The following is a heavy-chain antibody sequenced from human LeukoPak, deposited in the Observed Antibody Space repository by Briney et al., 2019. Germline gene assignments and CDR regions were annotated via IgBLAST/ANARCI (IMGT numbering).Heavy chain of an antibody. CDR3: ARDEAPRPKIAAAGTSGFDP. CDR2: IYTSGSS. V-gene: IGHV4-4*07. CDR1: GCSISSYY. J-gene: IGHJ5*02. Sequence: PSESLSLTCTVAGCSISSYYWSWVRQLAGKGLEWIGRIYTSGSSNNNPTLNSRVTKSLHTSKNQFTLKLSSATDADTAVYYCARDEAPRPKIAAAGTSGFDPWGQGTLVTVSS. D-gene: IGHD6-13*01.